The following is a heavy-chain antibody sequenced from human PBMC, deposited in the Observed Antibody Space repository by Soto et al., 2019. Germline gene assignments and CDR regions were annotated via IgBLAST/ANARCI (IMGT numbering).Heavy chain of an antibody. CDR1: GGSFSGYY. D-gene: IGHD3-22*01. J-gene: IGHJ4*02. Sequence: QVQLQQWGAGLLKPSETLSLTCAVYGGSFSGYYWSWIRQPPGKGLEWIGEINHSGSTNYNPSLKSRVTISVDTSKNQFSLKLSSVTAADTAVYYCARGRYYDGSGPMGYWGQGTLVTVSS. CDR3: ARGRYYDGSGPMGY. CDR2: INHSGST. V-gene: IGHV4-34*01.